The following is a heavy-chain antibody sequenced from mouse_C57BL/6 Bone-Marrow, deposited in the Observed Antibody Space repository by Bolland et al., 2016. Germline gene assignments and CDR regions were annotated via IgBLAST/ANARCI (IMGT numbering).Heavy chain of an antibody. J-gene: IGHJ3*01. Sequence: NYNEKFKSKATLTVDTSSSTAYMQLSSLTSEDSAVYYCARKDYEGFDYWGQGTLV. V-gene: IGHV1-55*01. D-gene: IGHD2-4*01. CDR3: ARKDYEGFDY.